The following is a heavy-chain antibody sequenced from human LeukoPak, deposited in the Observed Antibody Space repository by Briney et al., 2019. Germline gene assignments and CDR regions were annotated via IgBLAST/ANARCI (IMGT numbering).Heavy chain of an antibody. CDR1: GGTFSSYA. CDR3: TANTAMVLFDY. Sequence: ASVKVSCKASGGTFSSYAISWVRQAPGQGLEWMGGIIPIFGTANYAQKFQGGVTITADESTSTAYLELSSLRSEDTAVYYCTANTAMVLFDYWGQGTLVTVSS. V-gene: IGHV1-69*13. D-gene: IGHD5-18*01. CDR2: IIPIFGTA. J-gene: IGHJ4*02.